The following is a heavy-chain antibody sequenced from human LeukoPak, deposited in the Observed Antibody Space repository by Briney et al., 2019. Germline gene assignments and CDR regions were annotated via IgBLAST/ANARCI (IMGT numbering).Heavy chain of an antibody. D-gene: IGHD3-22*01. V-gene: IGHV1-18*01. J-gene: IGHJ4*02. CDR1: GYTFTSYG. CDR3: ARDGAVNYYDSSGYYSH. CDR2: ISAYNGNT. Sequence: ASVKVSCKASGYTFTSYGISWVRQAPGQGLEWMGWISAYNGNTNYAQKLQGRVTMTTDTSTSAAYMELRSLRSDDTAVYYCARDGAVNYYDSSGYYSHWGQGTLVTVSS.